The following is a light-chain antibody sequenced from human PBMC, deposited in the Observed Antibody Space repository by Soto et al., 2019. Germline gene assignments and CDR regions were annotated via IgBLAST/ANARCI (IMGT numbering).Light chain of an antibody. Sequence: EIQMTQCPSTHSKSVGDRVTITCRAIHAISRWFAWYQQKPGKATKLLIYRESTLKSGVPSRFSGSGSGTEFTLTISSLQPDDFANYYCQHYNSYSEAFGQGTKVDFK. V-gene: IGKV1-5*03. CDR2: RES. J-gene: IGKJ1*01. CDR3: QHYNSYSEA. CDR1: HAISRW.